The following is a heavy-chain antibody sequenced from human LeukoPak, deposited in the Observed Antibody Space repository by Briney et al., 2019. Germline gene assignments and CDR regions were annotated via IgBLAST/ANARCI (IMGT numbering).Heavy chain of an antibody. J-gene: IGHJ4*02. D-gene: IGHD6-19*01. Sequence: GAAGKVSCKGSGYSFTSYYIHLVRQAPGQGLGLKGIILPSCGSTTYYQEFQGRDTMTRDTSTNTVYMELTSLRSEDTAVYYCARGGWYASDCWGQGTLVTVSS. CDR1: GYSFTSYY. CDR3: ARGGWYASDC. CDR2: ILPSCGST. V-gene: IGHV1-46*01.